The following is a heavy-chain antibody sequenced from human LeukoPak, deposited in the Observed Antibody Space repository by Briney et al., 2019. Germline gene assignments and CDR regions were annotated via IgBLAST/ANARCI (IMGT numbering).Heavy chain of an antibody. CDR3: ARDVLLWFGGTNAFDI. CDR2: MNPNSGNT. D-gene: IGHD3-10*01. Sequence: ASVKVSCKASGYTFTSYGISWVRQAPGQGLEWMGWMNPNSGNTGYAQKFQGRVTMTRNTSISTAYMELSSLRSEDTAVYYCARDVLLWFGGTNAFDIWGQGTMVTVSS. J-gene: IGHJ3*02. V-gene: IGHV1-8*02. CDR1: GYTFTSYG.